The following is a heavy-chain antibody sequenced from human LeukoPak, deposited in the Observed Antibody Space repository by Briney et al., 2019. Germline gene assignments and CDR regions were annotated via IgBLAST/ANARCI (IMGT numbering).Heavy chain of an antibody. Sequence: PGGSLRLSCAASGFTFDDYAMHWVRQAPGKGLEWVSGISWNSGSIGYADSVKGRFTISRENAKNTLYLQLNSLRAEDTAVYFCARGISAVVPRAFDVWGQGTLVTVSS. CDR2: ISWNSGSI. CDR1: GFTFDDYA. V-gene: IGHV3-9*01. D-gene: IGHD2-15*01. J-gene: IGHJ3*01. CDR3: ARGISAVVPRAFDV.